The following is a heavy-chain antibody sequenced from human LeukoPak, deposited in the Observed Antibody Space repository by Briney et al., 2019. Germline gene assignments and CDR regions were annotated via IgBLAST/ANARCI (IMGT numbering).Heavy chain of an antibody. CDR2: IYYSGST. V-gene: IGHV4-59*12. D-gene: IGHD4-17*01. CDR3: AKDEGLRRQKWYNWFDP. CDR1: GGSISSYY. Sequence: SETLSLTCTVSGGSISSYYWSWIRQPPGKGLEWIGYIYYSGSTNYNPSLKSRVTISVDTSKNQFSLKLSSVTAADTAVYYCAKDEGLRRQKWYNWFDPWGQGTLVTVSS. J-gene: IGHJ5*02.